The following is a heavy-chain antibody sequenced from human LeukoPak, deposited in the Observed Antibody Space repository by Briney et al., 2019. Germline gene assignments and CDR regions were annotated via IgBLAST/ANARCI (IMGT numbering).Heavy chain of an antibody. CDR3: ASNGAYCSSTSCRQNYYYYYMDV. CDR2: IYPGDSDT. J-gene: IGHJ6*03. CDR1: GYSFTSYW. V-gene: IGHV5-51*01. Sequence: GESLKISCKGSGYSFTSYWIGWVRQMPGKGLEWMGIIYPGDSDTRYSPSFQGQVTISADKSISTAYLQWGSLKASDTAMYYCASNGAYCSSTSCRQNYYYYYMDVWGKGTTVTVSS. D-gene: IGHD2-2*01.